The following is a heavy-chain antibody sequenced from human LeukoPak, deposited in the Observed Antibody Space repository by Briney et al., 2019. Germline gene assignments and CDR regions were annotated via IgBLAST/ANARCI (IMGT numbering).Heavy chain of an antibody. CDR2: ISNSGSTV. V-gene: IGHV3-11*01. CDR1: GFTFSDYY. CDR3: ALGTINKDFYFGMDV. J-gene: IGHJ6*02. D-gene: IGHD2-8*01. Sequence: PGGSLRLSCAASGFTFSDYYMTWLRQAPGKGLEWRSYISNSGSTVFYADSVKGRFTVSRDNAKRSLYLQIESLRDDDTAVYHCALGTINKDFYFGMDVWGQGTTVTVSS.